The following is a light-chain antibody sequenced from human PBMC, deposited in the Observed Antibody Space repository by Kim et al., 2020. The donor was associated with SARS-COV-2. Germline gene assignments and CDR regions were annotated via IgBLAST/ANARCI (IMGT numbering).Light chain of an antibody. CDR3: NSRDSSGNHLV. J-gene: IGLJ2*01. Sequence: LGPTARITCQGDSLRSYYASWYQQQPGQAPVLVIYGKNNRPSGIPDRFSGSSSGNTASLTITGAQAEDEADYYCNSRDSSGNHLVFGGGTQLTVL. CDR1: SLRSYY. CDR2: GKN. V-gene: IGLV3-19*01.